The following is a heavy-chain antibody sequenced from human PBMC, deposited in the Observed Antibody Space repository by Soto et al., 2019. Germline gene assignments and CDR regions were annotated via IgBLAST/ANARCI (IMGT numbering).Heavy chain of an antibody. J-gene: IGHJ4*02. V-gene: IGHV4-30-2*01. CDR1: GGSFSGYY. Sequence: PSETLSLTCAVYGGSFSGYYWSWIRQPPGKGLEWIGYIYHSGSTYYNPSLKSRVTISVDRSKNQFSLKLSSVTAADTAVYYCASYQSDYGDPYFDYWGQGTLVTVSS. CDR3: ASYQSDYGDPYFDY. D-gene: IGHD4-17*01. CDR2: IYHSGST.